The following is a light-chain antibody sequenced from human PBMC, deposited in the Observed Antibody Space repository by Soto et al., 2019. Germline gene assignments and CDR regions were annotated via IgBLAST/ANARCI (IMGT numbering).Light chain of an antibody. CDR3: SSNVVGTNLKI. V-gene: IGLV2-8*01. CDR1: YSDVGGSNY. Sequence: QSALTQPPSASGSPGQSVTISCTGTYSDVGGSNYVSWYQQHPGKAPKLVISEVIQRPSGVPDRCSGSRSGNTASLTVSRLQAEDEADYYCSSNVVGTNLKIFGGGTKLTVL. J-gene: IGLJ2*01. CDR2: EVI.